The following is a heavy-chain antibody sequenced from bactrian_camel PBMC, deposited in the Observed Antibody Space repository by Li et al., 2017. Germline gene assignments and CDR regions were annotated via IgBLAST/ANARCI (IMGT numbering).Heavy chain of an antibody. D-gene: IGHD4*01. CDR2: INSGGGST. Sequence: VQLVESGGGLVQPGGSLRLSCAASGFTFSNYAMNWVRQAPGKGLEWVSSINSGGGSTYYADSVKGRFTISRDNAKNTVYLQLDSLKTEDMAMYYCAADVRGPESDLGDYDSFADDLCGGQGTQVTVS. V-gene: IGHV3S40*01. CDR3: AADVRGPESDLGDYDSFADDLC. J-gene: IGHJ4*01. CDR1: GFTFSNYA.